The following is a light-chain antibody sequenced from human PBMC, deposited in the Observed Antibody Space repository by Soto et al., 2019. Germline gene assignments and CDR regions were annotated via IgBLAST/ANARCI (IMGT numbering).Light chain of an antibody. J-gene: IGKJ1*01. CDR2: DAS. Sequence: DIQMAQSPSSLSPAVGDRVAITCQASQDISNYLDWYQQKPGKAPKLLIYDASNLETGVPSRFSGSGSGTDFTLTISSLQPEDIATYYCQQYDNLPITFGQGTKVDIK. CDR1: QDISNY. CDR3: QQYDNLPIT. V-gene: IGKV1-33*01.